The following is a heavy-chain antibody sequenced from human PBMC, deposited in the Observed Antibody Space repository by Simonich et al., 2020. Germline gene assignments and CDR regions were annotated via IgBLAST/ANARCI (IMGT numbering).Heavy chain of an antibody. CDR1: GFTFDDYA. J-gene: IGHJ4*02. V-gene: IGHV3-9*01. Sequence: EVQLVESGGGLVQPGRSLRLSCAASGFTFDDYAMHWVRQAPGKGLEWVSGISWNSGSIGYADSVKGRFTISRDNAKNSLYLKMNSLRAEDTALYYCAKDMGYCSGGSCYYFDYWGQGTLVTVSS. CDR3: AKDMGYCSGGSCYYFDY. CDR2: ISWNSGSI. D-gene: IGHD2-15*01.